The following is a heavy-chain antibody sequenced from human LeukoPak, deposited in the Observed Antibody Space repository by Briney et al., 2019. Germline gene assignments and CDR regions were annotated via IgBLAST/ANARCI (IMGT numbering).Heavy chain of an antibody. D-gene: IGHD4-17*01. CDR3: ARAPRDGDYGGFAP. Sequence: ASVKVSCKASGYTFTSYGISWVRQAPGQGLEWMGWISGYNGNTNYAQKLQGRVTMTTDTSTSTAYMELRSLRSDDTAVYYCARAPRDGDYGGFAPWGKGPLVTVS. CDR1: GYTFTSYG. V-gene: IGHV1-18*01. J-gene: IGHJ5*02. CDR2: ISGYNGNT.